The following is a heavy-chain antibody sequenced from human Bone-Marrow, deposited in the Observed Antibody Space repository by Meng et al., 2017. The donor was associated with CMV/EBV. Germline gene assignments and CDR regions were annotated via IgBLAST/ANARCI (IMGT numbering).Heavy chain of an antibody. CDR1: GGSIRSSSYY. J-gene: IGHJ2*01. Sequence: GSLRLSCTVSGGSIRSSSYYWGWIRQPPGKGLEWIGYINYSGSTNYNPSLKSRVTISVDTSKNQFSLKLSSVTAADTAVYYCARLGPWQWLVSPHWYFDLWGRGTLVTVSS. CDR2: INYSGST. D-gene: IGHD6-19*01. CDR3: ARLGPWQWLVSPHWYFDL. V-gene: IGHV4-61*05.